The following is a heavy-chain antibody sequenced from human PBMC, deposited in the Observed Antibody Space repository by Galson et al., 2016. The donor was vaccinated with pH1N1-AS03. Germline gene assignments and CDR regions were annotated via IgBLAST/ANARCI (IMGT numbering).Heavy chain of an antibody. Sequence: ETLSLTCSVSGVSINSHLWTWIRQTPGKELEWIGNLDHTGNTEYSPSLKTRVSISVDTSKNQLSLRLTSVTAADTAVYYCARQGQWLVEHYYYGMDVWGHGTTVTVSS. CDR3: ARQGQWLVEHYYYGMDV. V-gene: IGHV4-59*08. J-gene: IGHJ6*02. D-gene: IGHD6-19*01. CDR2: LDHTGNT. CDR1: GVSINSHL.